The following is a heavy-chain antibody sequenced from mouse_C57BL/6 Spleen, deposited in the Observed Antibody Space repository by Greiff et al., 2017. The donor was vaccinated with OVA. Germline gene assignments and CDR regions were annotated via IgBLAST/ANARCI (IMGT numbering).Heavy chain of an antibody. CDR1: GYAFTNYL. J-gene: IGHJ3*01. Sequence: QVQLQQSGAELVRPGTSVKVSCTASGYAFTNYLMEWVKQRPGQGLEWIGVINPGSGGTNYHEKFKGKVTLTADKSSSTAYMQLSSLTSEDSAVYFCARTRDNDEEFAYWGQGTLVTVSA. CDR2: INPGSGGT. CDR3: ARTRDNDEEFAY. V-gene: IGHV1-54*01. D-gene: IGHD2-4*01.